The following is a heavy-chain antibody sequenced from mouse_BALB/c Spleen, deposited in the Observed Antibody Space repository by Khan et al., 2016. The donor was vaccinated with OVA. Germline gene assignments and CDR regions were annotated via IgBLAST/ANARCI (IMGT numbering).Heavy chain of an antibody. CDR3: ARVGYNGTMDY. D-gene: IGHD2-14*01. CDR2: INTYTGEP. V-gene: IGHV9-3-1*01. Sequence: QIQLVQSGPELKKPGETVKISCKASGYTFTIYGMNWVRQAPGKGLKWMGWINTYTGEPTYADDFKGRFAFSLETSASTAFLQINNLKNEDTATYVCARVGYNGTMDYWGQGTPVTVSS. J-gene: IGHJ4*01. CDR1: GYTFTIYG.